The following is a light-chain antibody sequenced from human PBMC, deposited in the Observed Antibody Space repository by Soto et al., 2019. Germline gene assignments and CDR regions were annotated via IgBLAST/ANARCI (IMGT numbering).Light chain of an antibody. V-gene: IGKV3-20*01. CDR3: QQYGSSPLT. J-gene: IGKJ1*01. CDR1: QSVSSS. Sequence: EIVLIQSPATLSLSPGERATLSCRASQSVSSSLAWYQQNPGQAPRLLIFDASNRATGIPARFSGSGSGTDFTLTISRLEPEDFAVYYCQQYGSSPLTFGQGTKVDIK. CDR2: DAS.